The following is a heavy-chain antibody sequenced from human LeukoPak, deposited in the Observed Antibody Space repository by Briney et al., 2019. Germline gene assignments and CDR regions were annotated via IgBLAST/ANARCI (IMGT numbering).Heavy chain of an antibody. V-gene: IGHV5-51*03. J-gene: IGHJ4*02. CDR2: IYPGDSDT. CDR3: ARKTGSYGLNYFDY. Sequence: PGESLKISCKGSGYSFTNYWIGWVRQMPGKGLEWMGIIYPGDSDTRYNPSFQGQVTISADKSINTAYLQWSSLKASDTAMYYCARKTGSYGLNYFDYWGQGTLVTVSS. D-gene: IGHD5-18*01. CDR1: GYSFTNYW.